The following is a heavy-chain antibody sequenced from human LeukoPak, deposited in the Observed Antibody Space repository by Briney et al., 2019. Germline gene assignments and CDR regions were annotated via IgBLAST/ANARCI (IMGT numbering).Heavy chain of an antibody. CDR1: GFTFDDYT. D-gene: IGHD3-10*01. CDR3: ARAKPKNMVRGLIMRRESRYYFDY. J-gene: IGHJ4*02. CDR2: ISWDGGSA. V-gene: IGHV3-43*01. Sequence: GGSLRLSCAASGFTFDDYTMHWVRQAPGKGLEWVSLISWDGGSAYYADSVKGRFTIPRDNSKNSLYLQMNSLRTEDTALYYCARAKPKNMVRGLIMRRESRYYFDYWGQGTLVTVSS.